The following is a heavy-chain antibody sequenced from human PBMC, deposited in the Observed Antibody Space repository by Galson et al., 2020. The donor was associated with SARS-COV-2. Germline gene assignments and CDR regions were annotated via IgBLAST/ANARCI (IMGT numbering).Heavy chain of an antibody. CDR1: GGSISNYY. V-gene: IGHV4-59*01. D-gene: IGHD2-2*01. CDR2: IYYSGST. CDR3: ARGRGYCSIFFFSQHWFDP. J-gene: IGHJ5*02. Sequence: SETLSLTCTVSGGSISNYYWSWIRQPPGKGLEWIGYIYYSGSTNYNPSLKSRVTISVDTSKNQFSLKLNSVTAADTAVYYCARGRGYCSIFFFSQHWFDPWGQGPLFAFSS.